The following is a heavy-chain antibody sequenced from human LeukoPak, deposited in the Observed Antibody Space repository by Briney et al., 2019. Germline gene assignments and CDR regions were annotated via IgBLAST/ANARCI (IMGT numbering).Heavy chain of an antibody. Sequence: GAPVKVSCKASGCTFTSYGISWVRQAPGQGLEWMGWISAYNGNTNHAQKLQGRVTMTTDTSTSTAYMELRSLRSDDTAVYYCAREPPMNGARLFDYWGQGTLVTVSS. D-gene: IGHD4-17*01. V-gene: IGHV1-18*01. CDR3: AREPPMNGARLFDY. J-gene: IGHJ4*02. CDR2: ISAYNGNT. CDR1: GCTFTSYG.